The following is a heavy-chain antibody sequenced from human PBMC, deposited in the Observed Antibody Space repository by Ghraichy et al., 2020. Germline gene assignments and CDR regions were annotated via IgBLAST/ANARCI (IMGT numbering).Heavy chain of an antibody. D-gene: IGHD1-1*01. Sequence: SQTLSLTCTVYGCSISSCYYWCFRQQPPGKRLEWIGSNYPSGSTYYNPSLKSRVTISVDTSKNQFSLKLSSVTAADTAVYYWARVPSMASHLDGYWVQGTLVTVSS. V-gene: IGHV4-38-2*02. CDR3: ARVPSMASHLDGY. CDR1: GCSISSCYY. CDR2: NYPSGST. J-gene: IGHJ4*02.